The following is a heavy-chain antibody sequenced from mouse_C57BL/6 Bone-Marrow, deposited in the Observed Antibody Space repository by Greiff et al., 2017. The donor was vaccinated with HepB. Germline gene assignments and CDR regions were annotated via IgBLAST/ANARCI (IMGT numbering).Heavy chain of an antibody. Sequence: EVMLVESGGGLVQPKGSLKLSCAASGFSFNTYAMNWVRQAPGKGLEWVARIRSKSNNYATYYADSVKDRFTISRDDSESMLYLQMNNLKTEDTAMYYCVRQGYYSNPDVWGTGTTVTVSS. D-gene: IGHD2-5*01. CDR2: IRSKSNNYAT. CDR1: GFSFNTYA. CDR3: VRQGYYSNPDV. J-gene: IGHJ1*03. V-gene: IGHV10-1*01.